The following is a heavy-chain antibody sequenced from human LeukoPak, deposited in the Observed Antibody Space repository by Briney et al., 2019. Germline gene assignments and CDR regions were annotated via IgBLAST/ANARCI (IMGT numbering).Heavy chain of an antibody. V-gene: IGHV3-9*01. D-gene: IGHD3-3*01. Sequence: PGGSLRLSWAAAGFTFDEYAMPWVRQAPGKGMEWVSGISWNSGSIGYADSVKGRFTISRDNAKNSLYLQMNSLRAEDTALYYCAKDIRSGYEYGMDVWGQGTTVTVSS. J-gene: IGHJ6*02. CDR1: GFTFDEYA. CDR2: ISWNSGSI. CDR3: AKDIRSGYEYGMDV.